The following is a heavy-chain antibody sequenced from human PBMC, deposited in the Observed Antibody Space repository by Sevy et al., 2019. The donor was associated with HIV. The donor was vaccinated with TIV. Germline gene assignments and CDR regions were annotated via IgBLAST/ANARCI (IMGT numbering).Heavy chain of an antibody. D-gene: IGHD2-2*01. Sequence: QLGGSLRLSCAASGFTFSSYAMSWVRQAPGKGLEWVSTFSFGCGKTNYADSVKGRFTISRDNSKNTLYLQMNSLRAEDTAVYYCAREGCSKPHDYWGQGTLVTVSS. V-gene: IGHV3-23*01. J-gene: IGHJ4*02. CDR1: GFTFSSYA. CDR2: FSFGCGKT. CDR3: AREGCSKPHDY.